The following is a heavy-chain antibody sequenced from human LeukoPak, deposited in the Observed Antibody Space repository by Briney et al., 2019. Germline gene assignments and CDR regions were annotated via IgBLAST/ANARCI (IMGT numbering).Heavy chain of an antibody. CDR3: ARVGPRAVAGTHGDY. CDR2: INHSGST. J-gene: IGHJ4*02. D-gene: IGHD6-19*01. V-gene: IGHV4-34*01. CDR1: GGSFSGYY. Sequence: NPSETLSLTCAVYGGSFSGYYWSWIRQPPGKGLEWIGEINHSGSTNYNPSLKSRVTISVDTSKNQFSLKLSSVTAADTAVYYCARVGPRAVAGTHGDYWGQGTLVTVSS.